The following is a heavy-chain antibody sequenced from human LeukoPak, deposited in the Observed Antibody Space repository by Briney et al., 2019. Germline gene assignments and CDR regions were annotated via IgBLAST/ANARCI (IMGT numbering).Heavy chain of an antibody. CDR3: ARGQWLANFDY. J-gene: IGHJ4*02. Sequence: SQTLSLTCAISGDSVSSNSAAWNWIRQSPLRGLEWLGRTYYRPKWYNDYAVSVKSRIIINPDTSKNQFSLQLNSVIPEDTAVYYCARGQWLANFDYWGQGTLVTVSS. CDR1: GDSVSSNSAA. V-gene: IGHV6-1*01. CDR2: TYYRPKWYN. D-gene: IGHD6-19*01.